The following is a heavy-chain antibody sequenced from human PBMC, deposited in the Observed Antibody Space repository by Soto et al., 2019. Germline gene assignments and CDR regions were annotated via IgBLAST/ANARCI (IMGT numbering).Heavy chain of an antibody. Sequence: QVQLQQCGAGLFKPSETLSLTCAVYGGSFSGYYWSWIRQPPGKGLEWIGEINHSGSTNYNPSLKSRVTISVDTYKNQFSLKLSSVTAADTAVYYCALLRYFDPPNDYWGQGTLVTVSS. V-gene: IGHV4-34*01. CDR1: GGSFSGYY. CDR3: ALLRYFDPPNDY. CDR2: INHSGST. J-gene: IGHJ4*02. D-gene: IGHD3-9*01.